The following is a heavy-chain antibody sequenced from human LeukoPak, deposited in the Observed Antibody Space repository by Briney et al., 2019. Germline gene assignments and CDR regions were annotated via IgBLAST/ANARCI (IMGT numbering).Heavy chain of an antibody. V-gene: IGHV4-61*02. CDR2: IYSSGST. D-gene: IGHD6-13*01. Sequence: PSQTLSLTCTVSGDSISSGNYYWSWIRQPAGKGLEWIGRIYSSGSTSYNPSLDSRVRISIDTSKNQFSLKLSSVTAADTAVYYCARQEIQPSSSWYDRPNAFDIWGQGTMVTVSS. J-gene: IGHJ3*02. CDR1: GDSISSGNYY. CDR3: ARQEIQPSSSWYDRPNAFDI.